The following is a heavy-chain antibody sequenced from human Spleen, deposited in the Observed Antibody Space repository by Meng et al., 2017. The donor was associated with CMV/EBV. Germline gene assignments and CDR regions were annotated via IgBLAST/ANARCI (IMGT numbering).Heavy chain of an antibody. CDR1: GFTFSSYA. D-gene: IGHD1-26*01. V-gene: IGHV3-23*03. CDR2: IYSGGSST. CDR3: AKEEGGSYHGPSFDY. J-gene: IGHJ4*02. Sequence: GGSLRLSCAASGFTFSSYAMSWVRQAPGKGLEWVSVIYSGGSSTYYADSVKGRFTISRDNSKNTLYLQMNSLRAEDTAVYYCAKEEGGSYHGPSFDYWGQGTLVTVSS.